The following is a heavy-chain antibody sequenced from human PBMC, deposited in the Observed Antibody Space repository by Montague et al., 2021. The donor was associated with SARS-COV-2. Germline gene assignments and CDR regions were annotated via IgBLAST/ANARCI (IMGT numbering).Heavy chain of an antibody. Sequence: SETLSLTCTVSGGSVSSSSYYWGWIRQPQGKGLEWIGSIYYSGSTYYNPSLKSRVTISVDTSKNQFSLKLSSVTAADTAVYYCAGQPVLLWFGELFRGGGMDVWGQGTTVTVSS. D-gene: IGHD3-10*01. J-gene: IGHJ6*02. CDR2: IYYSGST. V-gene: IGHV4-39*01. CDR1: GGSVSSSSYY. CDR3: AGQPVLLWFGELFRGGGMDV.